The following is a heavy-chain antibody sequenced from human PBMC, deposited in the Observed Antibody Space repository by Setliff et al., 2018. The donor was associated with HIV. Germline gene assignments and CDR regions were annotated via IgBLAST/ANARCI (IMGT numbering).Heavy chain of an antibody. D-gene: IGHD1-26*01. CDR2: IYYSGIT. V-gene: IGHV4-59*12. CDR3: ARDSELGLNYHYGMDV. J-gene: IGHJ6*02. CDR1: GGSISSYY. Sequence: SETLSLTCTLSGGSISSYYWSWIRQPPGKGLEWIGSIYYSGITYYNPSLKSRVTISVDTSKNDISLKLSSVTAADTAVYYCARDSELGLNYHYGMDVWGQGTTVTVSS.